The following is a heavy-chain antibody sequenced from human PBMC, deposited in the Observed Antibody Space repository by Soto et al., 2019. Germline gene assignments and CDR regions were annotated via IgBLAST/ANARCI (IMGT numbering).Heavy chain of an antibody. CDR3: AKDLVAKRYNWNYFGY. D-gene: IGHD1-20*01. V-gene: IGHV3-30*18. CDR2: ISYDGSNK. Sequence: QVQLVESGGGVVQPGRSLRLSCAASGFTFSSYGMHWVRQAPGKGLEWVAVISYDGSNKYYADSVKGRFTISRDNSKNTLYLQMNSLRAEDTAVYYCAKDLVAKRYNWNYFGYWGQGTLVTVSS. CDR1: GFTFSSYG. J-gene: IGHJ4*02.